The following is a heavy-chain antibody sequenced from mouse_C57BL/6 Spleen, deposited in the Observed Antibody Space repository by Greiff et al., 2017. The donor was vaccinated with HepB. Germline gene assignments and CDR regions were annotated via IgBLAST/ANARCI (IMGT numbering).Heavy chain of an antibody. CDR1: GYTFTSYW. V-gene: IGHV1-52*01. CDR3: ARTIYYDYAMDY. D-gene: IGHD2-4*01. J-gene: IGHJ4*01. CDR2: IDPSDSET. Sequence: VQLQQPGAELVRPGSSVKLSCKASGYTFTSYWMHWVKQRPIQGLEWIGNIDPSDSETHYNQKFKDKATLTVDKSSSTAYMQLSSLTSEDSAVYYCARTIYYDYAMDYWGQGTSVTVSS.